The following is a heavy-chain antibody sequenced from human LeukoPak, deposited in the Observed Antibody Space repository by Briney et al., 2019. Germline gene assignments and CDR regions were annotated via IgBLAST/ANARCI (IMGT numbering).Heavy chain of an antibody. D-gene: IGHD1-1*01. V-gene: IGHV3-7*01. CDR1: GFALSSHW. CDR2: VNRDGSET. CDR3: VRDHDWSFDL. Sequence: GGSLRLSCAASGFALSSHWMTWVRQVPGRGPEWVANVNRDGSETYYLDSVKGRFTISKDNAKNSLYLQMNSLRAEDTAVYYCVRDHDWSFDLWGQGALVTVSS. J-gene: IGHJ4*02.